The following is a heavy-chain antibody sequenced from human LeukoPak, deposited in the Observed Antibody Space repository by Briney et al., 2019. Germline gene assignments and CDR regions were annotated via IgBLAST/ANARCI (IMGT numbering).Heavy chain of an antibody. Sequence: PGGSLRLSCAASGFTFSDYYMSWIRQAPGKGLEWVSYISSSGSTIYYADSVKGRFTISRDNAKNSLYLQMNSLRAEDTAVYYCAGMAVAYYYDSSGYYYPDWGQGTLVTVSS. CDR3: AGMAVAYYYDSSGYYYPD. V-gene: IGHV3-11*04. D-gene: IGHD3-22*01. CDR2: ISSSGSTI. CDR1: GFTFSDYY. J-gene: IGHJ4*02.